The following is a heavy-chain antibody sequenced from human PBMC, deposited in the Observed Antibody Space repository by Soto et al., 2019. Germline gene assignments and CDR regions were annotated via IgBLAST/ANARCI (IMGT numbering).Heavy chain of an antibody. V-gene: IGHV3-7*01. CDR1: GFTFSDYG. CDR3: ASGGGWSFDH. J-gene: IGHJ4*02. D-gene: IGHD6-19*01. Sequence: LRRSCAASGFTFSDYGMHWVRQAPGKGLEWVANVKQDGGEKNYVDSVRGRFTISRDNTKNSLYLQMDSLRVEDTALYYCASGGGWSFDHWGQGTLVTVSS. CDR2: VKQDGGEK.